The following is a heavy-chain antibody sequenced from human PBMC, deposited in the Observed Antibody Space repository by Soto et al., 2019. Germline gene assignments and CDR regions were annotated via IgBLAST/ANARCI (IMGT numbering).Heavy chain of an antibody. CDR2: IGYKNGDT. V-gene: IGHV1-2*02. CDR1: GYTFTDRY. J-gene: IGHJ3*02. CDR3: ARDGHRDGHSDVFDI. Sequence: HEQLVQSGAEVKTPGASVKVPCKASGYTFTDRYIHWVRQAPGQGLESMGWIGYKNGDTEYVQKFQGRVTMTRDTSINTVYMELSRLTSGDTAVYYCARDGHRDGHSDVFDIWGQGTMVTVSS.